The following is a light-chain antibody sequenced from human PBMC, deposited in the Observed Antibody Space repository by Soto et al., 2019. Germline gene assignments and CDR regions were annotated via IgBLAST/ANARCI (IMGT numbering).Light chain of an antibody. CDR3: QQYSSFSRT. CDR2: DAS. J-gene: IGKJ1*01. CDR1: QSISTW. Sequence: DIQMTQSPSTLSASVGDRVTITCRASQSISTWLAWYQHKPGKAPELLIYDASTLESGVPSRFSGSGSGTEFSLTISSLQPDDFATFYCQQYSSFSRTFGQGTKVEIK. V-gene: IGKV1-5*01.